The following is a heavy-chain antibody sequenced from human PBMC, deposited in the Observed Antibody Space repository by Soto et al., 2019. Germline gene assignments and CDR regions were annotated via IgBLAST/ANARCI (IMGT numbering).Heavy chain of an antibody. D-gene: IGHD5-12*01. J-gene: IGHJ6*02. CDR2: INPNSGGT. V-gene: IGHV1-2*04. CDR3: ASGYMDRVDIVAPTSPYYYSGMDV. CDR1: GYTFTSYY. Sequence: ASVKVSCKASGYTFTSYYMHWVRQAPGQGLEWMGIINPNSGGTIYAQKFQGWVTMTRGTSSSTVYMELSRLRSDATAVYYCASGYMDRVDIVAPTSPYYYSGMDVWAEAATVTVCS.